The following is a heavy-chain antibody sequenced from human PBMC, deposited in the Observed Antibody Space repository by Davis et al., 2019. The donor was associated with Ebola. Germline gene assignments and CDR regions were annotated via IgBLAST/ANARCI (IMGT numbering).Heavy chain of an antibody. CDR2: IIPIFGTA. J-gene: IGHJ6*02. D-gene: IGHD2-2*02. CDR3: ARGGYCSSTSCYTQYYYYYYGMDI. Sequence: SVKVSCKASGGTFSSYAISWVRQAPGQGLEWMGGIIPIFGTANYAQKFQGRVTITADESTSTAYMELRSLRSDDTAVYYCARGGYCSSTSCYTQYYYYYYGMDIWGQGTTVTVSS. V-gene: IGHV1-69*13. CDR1: GGTFSSYA.